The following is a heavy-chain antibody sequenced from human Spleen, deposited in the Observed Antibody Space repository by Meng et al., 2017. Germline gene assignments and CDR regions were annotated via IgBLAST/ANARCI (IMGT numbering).Heavy chain of an antibody. D-gene: IGHD2-2*01. CDR3: ARDAPQADCSSTSCSL. Sequence: SETLSLTCTVSGGSISSGGYYWSWIRQHPGKGLEWIGYIYYSGSTYYNPSLKSRVTISVDTSKNQFSLKLSSVTAADTAVYYCARDAPQADCSSTSCSLWGQGTLVTVSS. J-gene: IGHJ4*02. CDR1: GGSISSGGYY. CDR2: IYYSGST. V-gene: IGHV4-31*03.